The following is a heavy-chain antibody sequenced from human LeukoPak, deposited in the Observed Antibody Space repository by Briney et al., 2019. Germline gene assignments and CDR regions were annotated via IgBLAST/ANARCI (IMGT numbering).Heavy chain of an antibody. D-gene: IGHD4-17*01. V-gene: IGHV3-9*03. CDR2: ISWNSGSI. J-gene: IGHJ3*02. CDR1: GFTCDDYA. Sequence: PGGSLTLSCAASGFTCDDYAMHWVRQAPGKGLEWVSGISWNSGSIGYADSVKGRFTISRDNAKNSLYLQMNSLRAEDMALYYCAKGTYGERGSFEDAFDIWGQGTMVTVSS. CDR3: AKGTYGERGSFEDAFDI.